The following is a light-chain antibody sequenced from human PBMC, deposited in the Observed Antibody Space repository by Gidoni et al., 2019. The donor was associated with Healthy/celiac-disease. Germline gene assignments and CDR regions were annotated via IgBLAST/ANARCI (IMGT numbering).Light chain of an antibody. CDR1: QSISSW. CDR2: KAS. Sequence: DIQMTQSPSTLSASVGDRVTITCRASQSISSWLAWYQQKPGKAPKLLIYKASSLESGVPSRFSGSGSGTEFTLTISSLQPDDFATYYCQQYNSXSITFGGXTKVEXK. J-gene: IGKJ4*01. CDR3: QQYNSXSIT. V-gene: IGKV1-5*03.